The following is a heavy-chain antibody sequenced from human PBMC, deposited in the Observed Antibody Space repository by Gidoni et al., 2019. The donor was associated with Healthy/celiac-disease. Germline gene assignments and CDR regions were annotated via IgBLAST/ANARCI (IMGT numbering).Heavy chain of an antibody. Sequence: QVKLQESGPGLVKPSETRSLTCTVAGGSISSYYWSWLRQPAGKGLEWIGRIYTSGSTNYNPSRKSRVTMSVDTSKNQFSLKLSSVTAADTAVYYCARDSAAGTWHNWFDPWGQGTLVTVSS. CDR2: IYTSGST. V-gene: IGHV4-4*07. CDR3: ARDSAAGTWHNWFDP. CDR1: GGSISSYY. D-gene: IGHD6-13*01. J-gene: IGHJ5*02.